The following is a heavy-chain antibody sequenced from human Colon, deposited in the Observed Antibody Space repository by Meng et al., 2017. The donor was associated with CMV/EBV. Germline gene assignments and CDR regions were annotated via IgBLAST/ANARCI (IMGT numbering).Heavy chain of an antibody. CDR2: ISTDQTTI. J-gene: IGHJ4*02. D-gene: IGHD1-1*01. CDR3: ARDQGSWNVLY. CDR1: GFTFSVYG. Sequence: LTCATSGFTFSVYGMAWVRQAPGKGLEWVSYISTDQTTIYHADSVKGRFTISRDNGGNSLYLQMNNLRAEDTAVYYCARDQGSWNVLYWGQGARVTVSS. V-gene: IGHV3-48*04.